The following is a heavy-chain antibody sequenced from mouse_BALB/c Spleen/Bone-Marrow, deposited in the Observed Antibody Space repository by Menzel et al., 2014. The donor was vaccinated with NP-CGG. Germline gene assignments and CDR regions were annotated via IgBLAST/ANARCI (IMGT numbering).Heavy chain of an antibody. CDR3: ARSYYVSSYYFDH. D-gene: IGHD1-1*01. V-gene: IGHV1-82*01. Sequence: QVQLQQPGPELVKPGASVKISCKDSGYSFSSSWMNWVKQRPGQGLEWIGRIYPGDGDTNYNGKFKGKATLTADKSSSTAYMQLSSLTSLASAVYFCARSYYVSSYYFDHWPQSTPLPGSS. CDR2: IYPGDGDT. J-gene: IGHJ2*01. CDR1: GYSFSSSW.